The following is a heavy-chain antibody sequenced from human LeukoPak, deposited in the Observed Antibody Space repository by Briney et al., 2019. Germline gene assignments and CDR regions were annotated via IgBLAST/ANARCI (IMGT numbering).Heavy chain of an antibody. CDR1: GFTFSNYA. CDR3: AKGDSSGWD. J-gene: IGHJ4*02. D-gene: IGHD6-19*01. Sequence: QPGGSLRLSCAASGFTFSNYALSWVRQAPGKGLEWVSGISGGGGSTYYADSVKGRFTISRDKSKNTPYLQMNSLRAEDTAVYYCAKGDSSGWDWGQGTLVTVSS. CDR2: ISGGGGST. V-gene: IGHV3-23*01.